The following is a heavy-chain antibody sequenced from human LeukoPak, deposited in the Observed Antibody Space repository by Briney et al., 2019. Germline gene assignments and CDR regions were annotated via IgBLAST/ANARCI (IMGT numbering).Heavy chain of an antibody. Sequence: GGSLRLSCAASGFTFSDYYMSWIRQAPGKGLEWVSYISSASGSIYYADSVKGRFTISRDNAKNTLYLQMNSLRAEDTAVYYCAKGVVPNPGNGYYFDYWGQGTLVTVSS. V-gene: IGHV3-11*01. CDR2: ISSASGSI. CDR1: GFTFSDYY. J-gene: IGHJ4*02. CDR3: AKGVVPNPGNGYYFDY. D-gene: IGHD3-3*01.